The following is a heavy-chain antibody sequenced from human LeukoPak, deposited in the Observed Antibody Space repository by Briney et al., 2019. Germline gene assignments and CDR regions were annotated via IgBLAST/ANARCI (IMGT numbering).Heavy chain of an antibody. J-gene: IGHJ3*02. CDR2: IKQDGSEN. Sequence: PGGSLRLSCAASGFTFSSYWMSWVRQAPGKGLEWVATIKQDGSENHYVDSVKGRSTISRDNAKSSLYLQMNSLRAEDTAVYYCAREGNSSGWYLGAFDIWGQGTMVTVSS. CDR1: GFTFSSYW. D-gene: IGHD6-19*01. V-gene: IGHV3-7*01. CDR3: AREGNSSGWYLGAFDI.